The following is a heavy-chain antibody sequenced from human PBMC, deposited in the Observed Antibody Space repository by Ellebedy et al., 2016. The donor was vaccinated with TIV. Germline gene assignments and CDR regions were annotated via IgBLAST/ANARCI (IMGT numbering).Heavy chain of an antibody. CDR3: TSAGNF. CDR1: GLTFSGSA. J-gene: IGHJ2*01. Sequence: GESLKISXTASGLTFSGSAMHWVRQASGKGLEYVGHIRSKTTNYATTYAASVRGRFTVSRDDSKSTAYLQMNSLRAEDTAMYYCTSAGNFWGRGTLVTVSS. CDR2: IRSKTTNYAT. D-gene: IGHD1-26*01. V-gene: IGHV3-73*01.